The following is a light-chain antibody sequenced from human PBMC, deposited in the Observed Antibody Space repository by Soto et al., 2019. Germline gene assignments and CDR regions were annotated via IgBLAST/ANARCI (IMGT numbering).Light chain of an antibody. CDR2: GTS. J-gene: IGKJ4*01. V-gene: IGKV3-11*01. CDR3: QQRGRWPNLN. CDR1: QTVRDS. Sequence: EIVLTQSPASLSLSPGARATLSCRASQTVRDSLAWFQQKPGQTPRLLIWGTSNRATGIPARFVGSGSGTDFTLTITSLEPEDFAVYYCQQRGRWPNLNCGGGTKVDIK.